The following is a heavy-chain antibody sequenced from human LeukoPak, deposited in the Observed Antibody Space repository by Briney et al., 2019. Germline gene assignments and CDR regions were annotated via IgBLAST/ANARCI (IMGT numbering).Heavy chain of an antibody. CDR1: GFTFSSYA. CDR3: AKQLTIRNTFDY. D-gene: IGHD3-9*01. Sequence: GGSLRLSCAASGFTFSSYAMSWVRQAPGKGLEWVSAISGSGGSTYYADSVKGRFTISRDNSKNTLYLQMNSLRAEDTAVYYGAKQLTIRNTFDYWGQGTLVTVSS. J-gene: IGHJ4*02. CDR2: ISGSGGST. V-gene: IGHV3-23*01.